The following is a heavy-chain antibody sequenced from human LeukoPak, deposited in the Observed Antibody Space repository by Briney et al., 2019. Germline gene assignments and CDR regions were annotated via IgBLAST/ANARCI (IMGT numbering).Heavy chain of an antibody. CDR1: GFTFSDYY. Sequence: GGSLRLSCAASGFTFSDYYMSWIRQAPGKGLEWISCISSSGTTLYYADSVKGRFTISRDNAKNSLYLQMNSLRAEDTAVYYCARVSGYDFWSGYYSTSYYFDYWGQGTLVTVSS. D-gene: IGHD3-3*01. CDR3: ARVSGYDFWSGYYSTSYYFDY. CDR2: ISSSGTTL. V-gene: IGHV3-11*01. J-gene: IGHJ4*02.